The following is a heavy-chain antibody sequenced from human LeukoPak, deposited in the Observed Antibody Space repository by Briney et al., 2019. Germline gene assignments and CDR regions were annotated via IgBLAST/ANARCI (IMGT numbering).Heavy chain of an antibody. CDR1: GGSISSGSYY. Sequence: PSQTLSLTCTVSGGSISSGSYYWSWIRQPAGKGLEWIGRIYTSGSTNYNPSLKSRVTISVDKSKNQFSLKLSSVTAADTAVYYCASGTYSGSYYSCDYWGQGTLVTVSS. D-gene: IGHD1-26*01. J-gene: IGHJ4*02. V-gene: IGHV4-61*02. CDR2: IYTSGST. CDR3: ASGTYSGSYYSCDY.